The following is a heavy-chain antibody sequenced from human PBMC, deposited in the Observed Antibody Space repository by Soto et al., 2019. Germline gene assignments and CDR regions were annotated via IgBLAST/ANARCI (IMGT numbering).Heavy chain of an antibody. J-gene: IGHJ4*02. CDR2: IYTGGHT. Sequence: GGSLRLSCAASGFTVSSNYMSWVRQAPGKGLEWVSFIYTGGHTYYADSVKGRFTISRDNSKNTLYLQMNSLRAEDTAVYYCARELNGFDYWRQGTLVTVSS. CDR1: GFTVSSNY. CDR3: ARELNGFDY. V-gene: IGHV3-53*01.